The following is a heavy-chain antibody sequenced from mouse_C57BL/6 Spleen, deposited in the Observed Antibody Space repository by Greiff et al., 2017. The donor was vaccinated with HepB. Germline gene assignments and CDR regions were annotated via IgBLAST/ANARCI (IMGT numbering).Heavy chain of an antibody. D-gene: IGHD4-1*01. CDR1: GFTFSSYT. CDR2: ISGGGGNT. J-gene: IGHJ3*01. Sequence: EVKVVESGGGLVKPGGSLKLSCAASGFTFSSYTMSWVRQTPEKRLEWVATISGGGGNTYYPDSVKGRFTISRDNAKNTLYLQMSSLRSEDTALYYCARLWDGGFAYWGQGTLVTVSA. CDR3: ARLWDGGFAY. V-gene: IGHV5-9*01.